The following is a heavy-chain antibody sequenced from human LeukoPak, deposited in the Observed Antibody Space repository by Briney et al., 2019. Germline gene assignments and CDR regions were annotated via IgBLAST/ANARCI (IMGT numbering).Heavy chain of an antibody. J-gene: IGHJ4*02. CDR1: GGSFSGYY. D-gene: IGHD5-18*01. Sequence: SETLSLTCAVYGGSFSGYYWSWIRQPPGKGLEWIGEINHSGSTNYNPPLKSRVTISVDTSKNQFSLKLSSVTAADTAVYYCARLSDGYSYLDYWGQGTLVTVSS. CDR3: ARLSDGYSYLDY. CDR2: INHSGST. V-gene: IGHV4-34*01.